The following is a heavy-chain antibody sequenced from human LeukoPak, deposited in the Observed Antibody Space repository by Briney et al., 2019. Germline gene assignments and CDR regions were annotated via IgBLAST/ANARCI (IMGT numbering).Heavy chain of an antibody. V-gene: IGHV4-39*01. Sequence: SETLSLTCTVSGDSISRSPYYWGWIRQPPGKGLEWIATIFDSGSTYYNPSLNSRVTISVDTSKNQFSLRLSSVTAADTAVYYCARHGRGSPRDYYYSFMDVWGKGTTGTVSS. CDR1: GDSISRSPYY. CDR3: ARHGRGSPRDYYYSFMDV. J-gene: IGHJ6*03. CDR2: IFDSGST.